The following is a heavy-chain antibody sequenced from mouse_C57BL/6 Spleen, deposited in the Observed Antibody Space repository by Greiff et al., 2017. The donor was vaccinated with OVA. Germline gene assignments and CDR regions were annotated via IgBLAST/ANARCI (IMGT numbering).Heavy chain of an antibody. D-gene: IGHD6-2*01. CDR1: GYTFTSYW. Sequence: QVQLQQPGAELVRPGSSVKLSCKASGYTFTSYWMDWVKQRPGQGLEWIGNIYPSDSETHYNQKFKDKATLTVDKSSSTAYMQLSSLTSEDSAVYYCAKGGDVSAMDYWGQGTSVTVSS. V-gene: IGHV1-61*01. CDR2: IYPSDSET. CDR3: AKGGDVSAMDY. J-gene: IGHJ4*01.